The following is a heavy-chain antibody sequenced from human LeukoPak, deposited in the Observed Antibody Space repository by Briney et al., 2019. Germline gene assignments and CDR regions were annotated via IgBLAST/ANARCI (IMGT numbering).Heavy chain of an antibody. CDR1: GFTFSSYS. CDR3: ALERDSYYFDY. Sequence: PGGSLRLSCAASGFTFSSYSMNWVRQAPGKGLEWVSSISSSSSYIYYADSVKGRLTISRDNAKNSLYLQMNSLRAEDTAVYYCALERDSYYFDYWGQGTLVTVSS. J-gene: IGHJ4*02. V-gene: IGHV3-21*01. D-gene: IGHD3/OR15-3a*01. CDR2: ISSSSSYI.